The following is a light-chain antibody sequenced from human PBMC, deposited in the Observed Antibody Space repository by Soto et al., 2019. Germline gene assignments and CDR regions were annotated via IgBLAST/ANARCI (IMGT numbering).Light chain of an antibody. CDR1: QSVSSSY. J-gene: IGKJ1*01. Sequence: EIVLTQSPGTLSLSPGERATLSCRASQSVSSSYLAWYQQKPGQAPRLLIYGASSRATGIPDRFSGSGSGTDFTLTISRLEPEDFAVYYCQQYSSSLCTFGQGTKVEIK. CDR3: QQYSSSLCT. CDR2: GAS. V-gene: IGKV3-20*01.